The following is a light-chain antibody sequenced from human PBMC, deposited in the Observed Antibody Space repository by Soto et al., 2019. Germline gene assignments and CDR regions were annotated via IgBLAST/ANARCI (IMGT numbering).Light chain of an antibody. CDR3: QSYDSSLSGNVV. J-gene: IGLJ2*01. Sequence: QSVLTQPPSVSGAPGQRVTISCTGSSSNIGAGYDVHWYQQLPGTAPKLLIYGNSNRPSGVPDRFSGSKSGTSASLAITGLQAEDESDYYCQSYDSSLSGNVVFGGGTKRPS. CDR1: SSNIGAGYD. V-gene: IGLV1-40*01. CDR2: GNS.